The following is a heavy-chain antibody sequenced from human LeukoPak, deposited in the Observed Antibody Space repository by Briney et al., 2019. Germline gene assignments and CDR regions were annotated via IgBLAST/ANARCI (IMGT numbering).Heavy chain of an antibody. CDR2: ISAYNGNT. CDR1: GYIFTSYG. CDR3: ARDHYGSGSYYKPKYFDY. J-gene: IGHJ4*02. Sequence: ASVKVSCKASGYIFTSYGISWVRQAPGQGLEWMGWISAYNGNTNYAQKLQGRVTMTTDTSTSTAYMELRSLRSDDTAVYYCARDHYGSGSYYKPKYFDYWGQGTLVTVSS. D-gene: IGHD3-10*01. V-gene: IGHV1-18*01.